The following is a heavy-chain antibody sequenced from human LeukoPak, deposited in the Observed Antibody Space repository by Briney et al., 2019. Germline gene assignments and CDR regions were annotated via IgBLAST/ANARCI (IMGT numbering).Heavy chain of an antibody. CDR3: ARLVGSIPYSMDV. Sequence: PSETLSLTCTVSDGSISSYYWSWIPQPPGKGLKGMGYIYTSGSTNYNPSLKSRVTISVDTSKNQFPLKLSSVTAADTAVYYCARLVGSIPYSMDVWGKGTTVTVSS. CDR2: IYTSGST. J-gene: IGHJ6*03. D-gene: IGHD2-21*01. V-gene: IGHV4-4*09. CDR1: DGSISSYY.